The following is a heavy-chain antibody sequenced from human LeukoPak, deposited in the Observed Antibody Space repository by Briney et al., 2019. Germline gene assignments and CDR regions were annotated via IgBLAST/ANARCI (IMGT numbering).Heavy chain of an antibody. Sequence: GGSLRLSCAASGFTFSAYSMNWVRQAPGQGLEWVSSIISSSSSTYYADSVKGLFTISRDNAKNSLYLQMNILRAEDTAVYFCARFETCQCDDVFDIWGQGTMVTVSS. J-gene: IGHJ3*02. CDR3: ARFETCQCDDVFDI. CDR2: IISSSSST. CDR1: GFTFSAYS. D-gene: IGHD3-9*01. V-gene: IGHV3-21*01.